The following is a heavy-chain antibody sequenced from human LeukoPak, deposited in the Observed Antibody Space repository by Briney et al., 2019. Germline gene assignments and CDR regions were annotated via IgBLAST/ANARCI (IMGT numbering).Heavy chain of an antibody. CDR1: GVTVNSIY. D-gene: IGHD6-19*01. J-gene: IGHJ4*02. Sequence: GGSLRLSCAASGVTVNSIYMSWVRQAPGEGLEWVSAISGSGGSTYYADSVKGRFTISRDNSKNTLYLQMNSLRAEDTAVYYCAKARLAVADTDYWGQGTLVTVSS. V-gene: IGHV3-23*01. CDR2: ISGSGGST. CDR3: AKARLAVADTDY.